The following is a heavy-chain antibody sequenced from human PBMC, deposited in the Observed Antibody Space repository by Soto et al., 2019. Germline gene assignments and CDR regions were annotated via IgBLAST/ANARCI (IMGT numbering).Heavy chain of an antibody. CDR1: GYAFSTYL. Sequence: QVQLVQSAAEVRRPGASVKVSCRTSGYAFSTYLMNWVRQAPGKGLEWMGILNPTAGRTSYSQKLQGRVTMTRDASTSTADMDLTSMRSDDTAVYSCAIALRVGLTVVTPAYWGHGTLVNVSS. D-gene: IGHD3-9*01. CDR3: AIALRVGLTVVTPAY. CDR2: LNPTAGRT. V-gene: IGHV1-46*01. J-gene: IGHJ4*01.